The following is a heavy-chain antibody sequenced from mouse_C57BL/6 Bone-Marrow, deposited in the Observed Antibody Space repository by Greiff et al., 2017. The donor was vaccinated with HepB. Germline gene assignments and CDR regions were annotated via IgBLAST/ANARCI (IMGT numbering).Heavy chain of an antibody. J-gene: IGHJ1*03. CDR2: ISNGGGST. CDR3: ARHDYYGSSYEYFDV. D-gene: IGHD1-1*01. V-gene: IGHV5-12*01. Sequence: EVMLVESGGGLVQPGGSLKLSCAASGFTFSDYYMYWVRQTPEKRLEWVAYISNGGGSTYYPDTVKGRFTISRDNAKNTRYLQMSRLTSEDTAMYYCARHDYYGSSYEYFDVWGTGTTVTVSS. CDR1: GFTFSDYY.